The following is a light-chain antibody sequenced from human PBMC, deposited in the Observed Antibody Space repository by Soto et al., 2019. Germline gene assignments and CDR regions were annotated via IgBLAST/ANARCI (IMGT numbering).Light chain of an antibody. Sequence: DIQMTQSPSSLSASVGDRVTIICRASQSVSTRLAWYQQKPGKAPKVLIYDASSWAGGVPSRFTGSGSGTEFTLTINSLQPDDFATYYCQQYNSYSQWTFGQGTKVDIK. V-gene: IGKV1-5*02. J-gene: IGKJ1*01. CDR3: QQYNSYSQWT. CDR1: QSVSTR. CDR2: DAS.